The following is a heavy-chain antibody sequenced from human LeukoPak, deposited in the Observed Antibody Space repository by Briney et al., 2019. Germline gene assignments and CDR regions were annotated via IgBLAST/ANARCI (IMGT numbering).Heavy chain of an antibody. CDR2: IGVSSET. Sequence: GGSLRLSCAASGFTFNNYVMRWVRQAPGKRLEWVSSIGVSSETYYADSVKGRFTISRDNSKNTLYLQMSNLRVEDTAIYYCARPLGMAGGATDCWGRGTLVTVSS. J-gene: IGHJ4*02. V-gene: IGHV3-23*01. CDR3: ARPLGMAGGATDC. CDR1: GFTFNNYV. D-gene: IGHD6-19*01.